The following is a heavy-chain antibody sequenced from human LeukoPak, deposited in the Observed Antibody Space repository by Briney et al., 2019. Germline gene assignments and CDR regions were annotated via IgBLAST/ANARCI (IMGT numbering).Heavy chain of an antibody. CDR2: INHSGGT. Sequence: PSETLSLTCAVYGGSFSGYYWSWIRQPPGKGLEWIGEINHSGGTNYNPSLKSRVTISVDTSKNQFSLKLGSVTAADTAVYYCARDPWGGITMREAFDIWGQGTMVTVSS. CDR1: GGSFSGYY. V-gene: IGHV4-34*01. D-gene: IGHD3-22*01. J-gene: IGHJ3*02. CDR3: ARDPWGGITMREAFDI.